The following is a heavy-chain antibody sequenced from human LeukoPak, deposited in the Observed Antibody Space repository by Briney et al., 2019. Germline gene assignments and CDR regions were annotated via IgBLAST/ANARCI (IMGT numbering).Heavy chain of an antibody. J-gene: IGHJ4*02. D-gene: IGHD5-18*01. CDR3: SRLQYTYGSELDH. CDR2: IYYSGST. V-gene: IGHV4-39*01. Sequence: SETLSLTCSVSGDSISTTAYYWAWIRQPPGKGLEWIGNIYYSGSTFHSPSLRSRVTISVDTSKNQFSLKLTSVTAADTAVYYCSRLQYTYGSELDHWGQGTLVTVSS. CDR1: GDSISTTAYY.